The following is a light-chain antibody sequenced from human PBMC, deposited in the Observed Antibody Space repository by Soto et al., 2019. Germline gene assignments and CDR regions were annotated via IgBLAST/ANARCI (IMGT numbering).Light chain of an antibody. V-gene: IGKV3-15*01. CDR1: QSVSSN. CDR3: QQHNNWPFT. Sequence: EIVMTQSPATLSVSPGERATLSCRASQSVSSNLAWYQQRPGQAPRLLIYGASTRATGIPARLSGSGSGTEFTLTISGLQSEDFAVYYCQQHNNWPFTFGQGTKLEIK. CDR2: GAS. J-gene: IGKJ2*01.